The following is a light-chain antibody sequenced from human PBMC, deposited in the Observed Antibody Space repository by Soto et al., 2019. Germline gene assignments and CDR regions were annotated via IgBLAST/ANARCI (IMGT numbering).Light chain of an antibody. V-gene: IGKV3-20*01. CDR2: GAY. Sequence: EIVLTQSPGTLSVSPGERVTLSCRASQSVSSNYLAWYQQRPRQAPRLLIFGAYYSATGIPDRFSGSGSGTDFPLTIRRLEPEDFAVYYCQQYSSSPPEFTFGPGTKVDSK. CDR1: QSVSSNY. J-gene: IGKJ3*01. CDR3: QQYSSSPPEFT.